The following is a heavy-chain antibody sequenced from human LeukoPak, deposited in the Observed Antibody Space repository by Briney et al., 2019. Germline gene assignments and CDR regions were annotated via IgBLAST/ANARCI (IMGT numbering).Heavy chain of an antibody. V-gene: IGHV1-2*02. Sequence: GASVKVSCKASGYTFTGYYMHWVRQAPGQGLEWMGWINPNSGGTNYAQKFQGRVTMTRGTSISTAYMELSRLRSDDTAVYYCAVHYYDSSGYYLPFDYWGQGTLVTVSS. D-gene: IGHD3-22*01. CDR2: INPNSGGT. CDR1: GYTFTGYY. CDR3: AVHYYDSSGYYLPFDY. J-gene: IGHJ4*02.